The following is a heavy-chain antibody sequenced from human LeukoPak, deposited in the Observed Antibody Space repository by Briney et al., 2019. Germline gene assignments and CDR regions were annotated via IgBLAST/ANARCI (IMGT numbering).Heavy chain of an antibody. D-gene: IGHD3-3*01. CDR2: IKQDGSEK. Sequence: PGGSLRLSCAASGFTLSSYWMTWVRQAPGKGLEWVANIKQDGSEKYYVDSVKGQFTISRDNAKNSLYVQMNSLRAEDTAVYYCARDRGWGLRFLDYWGQGTLVTVSS. V-gene: IGHV3-7*01. CDR3: ARDRGWGLRFLDY. J-gene: IGHJ4*02. CDR1: GFTLSSYW.